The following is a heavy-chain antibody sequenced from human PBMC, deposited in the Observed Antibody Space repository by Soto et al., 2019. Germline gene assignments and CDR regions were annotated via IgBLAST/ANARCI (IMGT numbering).Heavy chain of an antibody. CDR1: GFTFSSYG. J-gene: IGHJ3*02. CDR3: ARDGTYYYDSSGYWALDAFDI. Sequence: QVQLVESGGGVVRPGRSLRLSCAASGFTFSSYGMHWVRQAPGKGLEWVAVISYDGSNKYYADSVKGRFTISRDNSKNTLYLQMNSLRAEDTAVYYRARDGTYYYDSSGYWALDAFDIWGQGTMVTVSS. D-gene: IGHD3-22*01. CDR2: ISYDGSNK. V-gene: IGHV3-33*01.